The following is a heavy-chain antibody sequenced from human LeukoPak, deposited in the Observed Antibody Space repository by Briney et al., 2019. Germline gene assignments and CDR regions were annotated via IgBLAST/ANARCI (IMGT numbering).Heavy chain of an antibody. V-gene: IGHV3-23*01. CDR1: GFTFSNYA. CDR2: ISSSGDST. J-gene: IGHJ4*02. Sequence: GGSLRLSCAASGFTFSNYAMTWVRQAPGKGLEWVSTISSSGDSTYYADSVKGRFTISRDNSKNTLFLHMNSLRADDTAVYYCAKYIYQRIPAAGSDYWGQGTLVTVSS. CDR3: AKYIYQRIPAAGSDY. D-gene: IGHD6-13*01.